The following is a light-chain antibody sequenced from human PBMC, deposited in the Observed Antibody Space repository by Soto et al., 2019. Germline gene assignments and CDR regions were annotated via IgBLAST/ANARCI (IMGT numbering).Light chain of an antibody. CDR1: QNIDIS. CDR2: AAS. J-gene: IGKJ1*01. CDR3: QQTYSTPPT. V-gene: IGKV1-39*01. Sequence: DVQITQSPSFMSDSVGDRVNLTCMASQNIDISLNWYQKKAGLAPKLLIYAASSLQSGVPSRFSVIGSGTDFTLTLSSLQPEDCSTDDGQQTYSTPPTCGQVTKLDIK.